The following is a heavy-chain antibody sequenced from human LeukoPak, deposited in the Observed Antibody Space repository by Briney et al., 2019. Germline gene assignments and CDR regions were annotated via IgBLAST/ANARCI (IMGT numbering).Heavy chain of an antibody. D-gene: IGHD3-22*01. CDR2: ISGSGGST. V-gene: IGHV3-23*01. Sequence: TGGSLRLSCAASGFTFSSYAMSWVRQAPGKGLEWVSAISGSGGSTYYADSVKGRFTISRDNSKNTLYLQMNSLRAEDTAVYYCAKDLRRHYYDSSGDGTDYWGQGTLVTVSS. CDR3: AKDLRRHYYDSSGDGTDY. J-gene: IGHJ4*02. CDR1: GFTFSSYA.